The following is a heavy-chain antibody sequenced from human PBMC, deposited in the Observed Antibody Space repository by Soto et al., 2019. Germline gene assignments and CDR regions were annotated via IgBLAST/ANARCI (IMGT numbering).Heavy chain of an antibody. V-gene: IGHV3-30-3*01. CDR1: GFTFSSYA. J-gene: IGHJ6*02. D-gene: IGHD3-10*01. Sequence: QVQLVESGGGVVQPGRSLRLSCAASGFTFSSYAMHWVRQAPGKGLEWVAVISYDGSNKYYADSVKGRFTISRDNSKNTLYLLMNSLRAEDTALYYCARALIPELLWFGELLARNYYYGMDVWGQGTTVTVSS. CDR2: ISYDGSNK. CDR3: ARALIPELLWFGELLARNYYYGMDV.